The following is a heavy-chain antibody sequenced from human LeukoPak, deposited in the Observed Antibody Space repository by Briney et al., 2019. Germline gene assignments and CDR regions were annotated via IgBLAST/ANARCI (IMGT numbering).Heavy chain of an antibody. D-gene: IGHD1-26*01. V-gene: IGHV1-2*02. Sequence: ASVRVSCKASGYTFNDYYVNWIRQAPGQGLEWVGWIYPNTGGTDYAQNFQGRATITRDTSSSTVYMELRSLRSDDTAVYYCAREHQWASDYWGQGTLVTVSS. CDR2: IYPNTGGT. CDR1: GYTFNDYY. CDR3: AREHQWASDY. J-gene: IGHJ4*02.